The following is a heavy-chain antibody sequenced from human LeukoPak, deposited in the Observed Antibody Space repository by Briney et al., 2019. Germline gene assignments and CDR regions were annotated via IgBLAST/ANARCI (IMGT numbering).Heavy chain of an antibody. Sequence: PGGSLRLSCAASGFSFSSYAMHWVRQAPGKRLEHVSAITSSGGNTYYANSVKVRFTISRDNSKNTLYLQMGSLRAEDMAVYYCARSTFTVTTPADFDYWGQGTLVTVSS. V-gene: IGHV3-64*01. J-gene: IGHJ4*02. CDR2: ITSSGGNT. CDR3: ARSTFTVTTPADFDY. CDR1: GFSFSSYA. D-gene: IGHD4-17*01.